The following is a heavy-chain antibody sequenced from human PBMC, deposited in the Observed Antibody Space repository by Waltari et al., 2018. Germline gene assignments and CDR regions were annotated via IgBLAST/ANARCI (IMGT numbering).Heavy chain of an antibody. J-gene: IGHJ6*02. CDR2: IIPIFGTA. CDR3: ATLGGDPLHSGMDV. D-gene: IGHD3-16*01. V-gene: IGHV1-69*13. Sequence: EVKKPGSSVQVSCKASGGTFSSYAISWVRQAPGQGLEWMGGIIPIFGTANYAQKFQGRVTITADESTSTAYMELSSQRSEDTAVYYCATLGGDPLHSGMDVWGQGTTVTVSS. CDR1: GGTFSSYA.